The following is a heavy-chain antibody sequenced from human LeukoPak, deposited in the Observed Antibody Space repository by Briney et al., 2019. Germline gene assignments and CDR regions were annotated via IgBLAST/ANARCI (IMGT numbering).Heavy chain of an antibody. CDR1: GFTFSRYV. J-gene: IGHJ4*02. D-gene: IGHD3-3*01. CDR3: TTVRGTIFEN. V-gene: IGHV3-21*06. CDR2: ISSVSSYM. Sequence: GGSLRLSSGGSGFTFSRYVMNWVRQAPGKGVECVSSISSVSSYMESADSRKYRVTISIYKAQTSVYLQVNSQRGGDTGVYYCTTVRGTIFENWGQGTLVTVSS.